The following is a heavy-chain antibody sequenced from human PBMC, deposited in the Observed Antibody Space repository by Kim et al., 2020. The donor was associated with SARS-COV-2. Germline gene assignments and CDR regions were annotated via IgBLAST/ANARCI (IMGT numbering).Heavy chain of an antibody. CDR1: GLIVSGNY. CDR3: ARVYFINWFDP. D-gene: IGHD1-26*01. J-gene: IGHJ5*02. CDR2: IYSDGST. Sequence: GGSLRLSCAASGLIVSGNYMSWVRQAPGKGLEWVSVIYSDGSTSYIDSVKGRFNISRDNSKNTLYLQMNSLRAEDTAVYYCARVYFINWFDPWGQGTLVTVSA. V-gene: IGHV3-66*01.